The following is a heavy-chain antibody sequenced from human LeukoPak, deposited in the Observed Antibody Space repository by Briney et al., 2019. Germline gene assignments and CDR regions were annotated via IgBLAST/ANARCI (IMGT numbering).Heavy chain of an antibody. CDR3: ARAEQLWLLFDY. V-gene: IGHV3-30*04. CDR1: GFTFSSYA. J-gene: IGHJ4*02. Sequence: PGGSLRLSCAASGFTFSSYAMHWVRQAPGKGLEWVAVISYDGSNKYYADSVKGRFTISRDNSKNTLYLQMNSLRAEDTAVYYCARAEQLWLLFDYWGQGTLVTVSS. D-gene: IGHD5-18*01. CDR2: ISYDGSNK.